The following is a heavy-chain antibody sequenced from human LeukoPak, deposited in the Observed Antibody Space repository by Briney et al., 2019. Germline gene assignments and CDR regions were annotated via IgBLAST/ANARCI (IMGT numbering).Heavy chain of an antibody. Sequence: GGSLRLSCAASGFTFSSYAMSWVRQAPGKGLGWVSAISGSGGSTYYADSVKGRFTISRDNSKNTLYLQMNSLRAEDTAVYYCAKIRDGYNSVFDYWGQGTLVTVSS. CDR1: GFTFSSYA. V-gene: IGHV3-23*01. J-gene: IGHJ4*02. CDR3: AKIRDGYNSVFDY. D-gene: IGHD5-24*01. CDR2: ISGSGGST.